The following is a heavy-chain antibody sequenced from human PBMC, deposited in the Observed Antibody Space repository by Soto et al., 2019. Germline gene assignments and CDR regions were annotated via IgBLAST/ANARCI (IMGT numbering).Heavy chain of an antibody. D-gene: IGHD6-13*01. J-gene: IGHJ5*02. V-gene: IGHV2-26*04. CDR2: IFSNDEK. CDR1: GFSLSNAGLG. Sequence: QVTVKESGPVLVKPTETLTLTCTVSGFSLSNAGLGVSWICQPPGKALEWLAHIFSNDEKSYSTSLKSRLTISKGTSKSQVVLTMTNMDPVDTATDYCASTYSSSWYWFDPWGQGTLVTVSS. CDR3: ASTYSSSWYWFDP.